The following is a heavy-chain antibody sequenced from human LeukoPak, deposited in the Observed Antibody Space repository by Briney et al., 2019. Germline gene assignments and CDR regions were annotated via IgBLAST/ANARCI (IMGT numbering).Heavy chain of an antibody. CDR3: ARGLGNTDYYDRSGYSP. CDR2: INHSGST. V-gene: IGHV4-34*01. Sequence: SETLSLTCADYGGSFSVHYWSWIRQPPGKGLEWIGEINHSGSTNYNPSLKSRLTISVDTSKNQFSLKLSSVTDADTAVYYCARGLGNTDYYDRSGYSPWGQGTLVTVSS. D-gene: IGHD3-22*01. J-gene: IGHJ5*02. CDR1: GGSFSVHY.